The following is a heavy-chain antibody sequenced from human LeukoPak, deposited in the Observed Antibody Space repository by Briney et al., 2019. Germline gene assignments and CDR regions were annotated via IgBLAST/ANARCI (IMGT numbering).Heavy chain of an antibody. CDR3: ARGIADFWSGYDDY. CDR2: MNPNSGNT. CDR1: GYTFTSYD. V-gene: IGHV1-8*01. J-gene: IGHJ4*02. Sequence: GASVKVSCKASGYTFTSYDINWVRQATGQGLEWMGWMNPNSGNTGYAQRFQGRVTMTRNTSISTAYMELSSLRSEDTAVYYCARGIADFWSGYDDYWGQGTLVTVSS. D-gene: IGHD3-3*01.